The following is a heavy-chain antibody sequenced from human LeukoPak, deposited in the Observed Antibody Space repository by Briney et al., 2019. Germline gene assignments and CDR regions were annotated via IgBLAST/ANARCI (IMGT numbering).Heavy chain of an antibody. D-gene: IGHD2-15*01. CDR3: ASSYSSRTQNYYYYYMDV. V-gene: IGHV4-38-2*01. Sequence: SETLSLTCAVSGYSISSGYYRGWIRQPPGKGLEWIGSIYHSGSTYYNPSLKSRVTISVDTSKNQFSLKLSSVTAADTAVYYCASSYSSRTQNYYYYYMDVWGKGTTVTVSS. CDR1: GYSISSGYY. CDR2: IYHSGST. J-gene: IGHJ6*03.